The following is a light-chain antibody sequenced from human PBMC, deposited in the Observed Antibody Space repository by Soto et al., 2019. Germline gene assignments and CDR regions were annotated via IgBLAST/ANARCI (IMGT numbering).Light chain of an antibody. J-gene: IGKJ4*01. Sequence: EIVLTQSPGTLSLSPGERATLSCRASQSVSSSYLAWYQQKPGQAPRLLIYGASSRATGIPDRFSGSGSGADFTLTISRLEPEAFAVYYCQQYDSSPLTFGGGNKVEIK. V-gene: IGKV3-20*01. CDR2: GAS. CDR3: QQYDSSPLT. CDR1: QSVSSSY.